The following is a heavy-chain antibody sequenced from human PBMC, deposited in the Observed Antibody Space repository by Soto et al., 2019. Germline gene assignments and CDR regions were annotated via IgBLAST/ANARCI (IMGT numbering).Heavy chain of an antibody. V-gene: IGHV3-23*01. CDR1: GFTFSSYA. J-gene: IGHJ5*02. CDR3: AKVRGSGYYYDSSTFDP. CDR2: ISGSGGST. D-gene: IGHD3-22*01. Sequence: PGGSLRLSCAASGFTFSSYAMSWVRQAPGKGLEWVSAISGSGGSTYYADSVKGRFTISRDNSKNTLYLQMNSLRAEDTAVYYCAKVRGSGYYYDSSTFDPWGQGTLVTVSS.